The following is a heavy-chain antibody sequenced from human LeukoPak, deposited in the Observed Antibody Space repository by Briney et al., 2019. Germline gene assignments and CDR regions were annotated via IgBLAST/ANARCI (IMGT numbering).Heavy chain of an antibody. CDR2: VIPILGIA. Sequence: ASVKVSCKASGGTFSSYTISWVRQAPGQGLEWMGRVIPILGIANYAQKFQGRVTITADKSTSTAYMELSSLRSEDTAVYYCARAPMVGVGWGAFDIWGQGTMVTVSS. V-gene: IGHV1-69*02. CDR1: GGTFSSYT. D-gene: IGHD1-26*01. CDR3: ARAPMVGVGWGAFDI. J-gene: IGHJ3*02.